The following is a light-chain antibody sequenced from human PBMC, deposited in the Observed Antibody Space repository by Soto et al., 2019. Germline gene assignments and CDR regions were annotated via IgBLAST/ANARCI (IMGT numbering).Light chain of an antibody. V-gene: IGKV1-39*01. CDR2: PAS. CDR1: QGISTY. CDR3: QQSYSLRT. J-gene: IGKJ1*01. Sequence: DSQMPQSPSSLSASVGDRVTITCRASQGISTYLKWYQQKPGKAPKLLIYPASSLQSGVPSRFSGSGSGTDFTLTIISVQPEDFATYYWQQSYSLRTFGQGTKVEI.